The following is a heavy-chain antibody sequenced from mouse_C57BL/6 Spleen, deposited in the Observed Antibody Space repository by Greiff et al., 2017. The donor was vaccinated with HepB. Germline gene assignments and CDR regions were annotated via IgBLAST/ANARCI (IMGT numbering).Heavy chain of an antibody. V-gene: IGHV1-42*01. CDR1: GYSFTGYY. J-gene: IGHJ4*01. D-gene: IGHD1-1*01. CDR2: INPSTGGT. Sequence: VQLQQSGPELVKPGASVKISCKASGYSFTGYYMNWVKQSPEKSLEWIGEINPSTGGTTYNQKFKAKATLTVDKSSSTAYMQLKSLTSEDSAVYYCASSSTVVALYAMDYWGQGTSVTVSS. CDR3: ASSSTVVALYAMDY.